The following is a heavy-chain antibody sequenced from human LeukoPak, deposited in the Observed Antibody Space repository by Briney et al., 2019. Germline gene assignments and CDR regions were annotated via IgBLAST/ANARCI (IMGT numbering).Heavy chain of an antibody. J-gene: IGHJ6*02. CDR3: ARGGVRLVPASYYYYYYGMDV. D-gene: IGHD6-13*01. CDR2: INHSGST. CDR1: GGSVSSGSYY. V-gene: IGHV4-39*07. Sequence: SETLSLTCTVSGGSVSSGSYYWSWIRQPPGKGLAWIGEINHSGSTNYNPSLKSRVTISVDTSKNQFSLKLSSVTAADTAVYYCARGGVRLVPASYYYYYYGMDVWGQGTTVTVSS.